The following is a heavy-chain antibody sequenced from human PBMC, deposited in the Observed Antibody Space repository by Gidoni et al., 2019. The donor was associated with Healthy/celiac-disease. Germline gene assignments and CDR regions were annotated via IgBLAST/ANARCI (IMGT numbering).Heavy chain of an antibody. D-gene: IGHD3-22*01. CDR1: GFTFRSYA. V-gene: IGHV3-23*01. J-gene: IGHJ3*02. CDR3: AKDVLPKRGGIDSSGYYVDAFDI. CDR2: ISGSGGST. Sequence: EVQLLESGGGLVQPGGSLRLSCAASGFTFRSYALRWVRQAPGKGLEWVSAISGSGGSTYYADSVKGRFTISRDNSKNTLYLQMNSLRAEDTAVYYCAKDVLPKRGGIDSSGYYVDAFDIWGQGTMVTVSS.